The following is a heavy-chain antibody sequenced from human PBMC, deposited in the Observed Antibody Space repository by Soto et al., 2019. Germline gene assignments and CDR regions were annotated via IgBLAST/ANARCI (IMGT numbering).Heavy chain of an antibody. J-gene: IGHJ4*02. V-gene: IGHV3-23*01. D-gene: IGHD3-22*01. CDR1: GFTFSSYA. Sequence: EVQLLESGGGLVQPGGSLRLSCAASGFTFSSYAMSWVRQAPGKGLEWVSGISGSGAGTYYADSVKGRFTFSRDNSKNTLYLQMNSLRAADTAVYCCAILGLYDTSAYGSWGQGTLVTVSS. CDR2: ISGSGAGT. CDR3: AILGLYDTSAYGS.